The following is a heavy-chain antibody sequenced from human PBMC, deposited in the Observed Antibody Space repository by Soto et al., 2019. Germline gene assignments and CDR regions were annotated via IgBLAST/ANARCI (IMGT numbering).Heavy chain of an antibody. Sequence: QVQLQESGPGLVKPSQTLSLTCTVSGGSISSGDYYWSWIRQPPGKGLEWIGYIYYSGSTHYNPSLKSLVTISVDPSKNQFSLKLSSVTAADTAVYYCARERPDGARLDPWGQGTLVTVSS. CDR2: IYYSGST. CDR1: GGSISSGDYY. D-gene: IGHD6-6*01. V-gene: IGHV4-30-4*01. CDR3: ARERPDGARLDP. J-gene: IGHJ5*02.